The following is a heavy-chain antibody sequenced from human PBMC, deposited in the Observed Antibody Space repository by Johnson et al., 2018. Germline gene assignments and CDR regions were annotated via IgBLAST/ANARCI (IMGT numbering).Heavy chain of an antibody. CDR1: GFTFSSYG. CDR3: AKAGYYDSSGYYYYFQH. Sequence: QVQLVQSGGSVVQPGRSLRLSCTASGFTFSSYGMHWVRQAPGKGLEWVASIYSDGSKKNNADTVKARFTISRANSKNSLFLQMNSLRAEDTAVYYCAKAGYYDSSGYYYYFQHWGQGTLVTVSS. D-gene: IGHD3-22*01. V-gene: IGHV3-30*18. J-gene: IGHJ1*01. CDR2: IYSDGSKK.